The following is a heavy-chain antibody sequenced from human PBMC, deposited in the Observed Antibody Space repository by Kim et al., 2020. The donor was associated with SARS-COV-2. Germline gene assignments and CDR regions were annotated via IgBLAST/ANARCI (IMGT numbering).Heavy chain of an antibody. CDR3: ARGGDSSGYYHNWFDP. D-gene: IGHD3-22*01. CDR1: GGTFSSYA. V-gene: IGHV1-69*13. CDR2: IIPIFGTA. Sequence: SVKVSCKASGGTFSSYAISWVRQAPGQGLEWMGGIIPIFGTANYAQKFQGRVTITADESTSTAYMELSSLRSEDTAVYYCARGGDSSGYYHNWFDPWGQGTLVTVSS. J-gene: IGHJ5*02.